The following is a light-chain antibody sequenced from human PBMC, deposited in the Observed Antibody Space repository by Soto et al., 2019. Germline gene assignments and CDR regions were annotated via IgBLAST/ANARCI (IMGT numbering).Light chain of an antibody. Sequence: QSALTQPPSASGSPGQSVTISCSGTRSDVGDYNYVSWYQQHPGKAPKLIIYEVSKRPSGVPDRFSGSKSGNTASLTVSGLQDEDEAYYYCSSDADSHHYVFGTGTKLTVL. CDR2: EVS. V-gene: IGLV2-8*01. J-gene: IGLJ1*01. CDR1: RSDVGDYNY. CDR3: SSDADSHHYV.